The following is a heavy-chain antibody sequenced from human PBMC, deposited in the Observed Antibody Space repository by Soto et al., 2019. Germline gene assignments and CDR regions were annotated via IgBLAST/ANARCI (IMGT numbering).Heavy chain of an antibody. J-gene: IGHJ6*03. CDR2: ISGSGGST. CDR3: AKSREGYYYYYMDV. Sequence: GGSLRLSCAASGFTFSSYAMSWVRQAPGKGLEWVSAISGSGGSTYYADSVKGRFTISRDNSKNTLYLQMNSLRAEDTAVYYCAKSREGYYYYYMDVSGKGSTVTVSS. CDR1: GFTFSSYA. D-gene: IGHD2-2*01. V-gene: IGHV3-23*01.